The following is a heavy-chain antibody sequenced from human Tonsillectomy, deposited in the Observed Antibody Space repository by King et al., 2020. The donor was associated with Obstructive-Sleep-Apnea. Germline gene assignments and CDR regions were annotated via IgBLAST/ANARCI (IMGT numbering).Heavy chain of an antibody. CDR3: ARWTVATGVYFDF. CDR2: IFPGDSDT. D-gene: IGHD5-12*01. V-gene: IGHV5-51*01. Sequence: VQLVQSGAEVKKPGESLKISCQGSGYSFDRYWIAWVRQMPGKGLEWMGIIFPGDSDTRYSPSFQGQVTISADKSTGTAYLQWSGLKASDSAMYYCARWTVATGVYFDFWGQGTLVSVFS. CDR1: GYSFDRYW. J-gene: IGHJ4*02.